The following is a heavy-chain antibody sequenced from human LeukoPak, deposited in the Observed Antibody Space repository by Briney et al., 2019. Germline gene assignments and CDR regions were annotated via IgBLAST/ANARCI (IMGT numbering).Heavy chain of an antibody. V-gene: IGHV1-69*13. Sequence: ASVKVSCKASGGTSSNYAISWVRQAPGQGLEWMGGIIPIFGTANYAQKFQGRVTITADESTNTAYMELSSLRSEDTAVYYCARDSGGYFDYWGQGTLVTVSS. J-gene: IGHJ4*02. CDR1: GGTSSNYA. D-gene: IGHD3-16*01. CDR3: ARDSGGYFDY. CDR2: IIPIFGTA.